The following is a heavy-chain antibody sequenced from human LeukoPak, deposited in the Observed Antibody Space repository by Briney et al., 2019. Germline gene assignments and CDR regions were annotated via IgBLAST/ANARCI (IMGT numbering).Heavy chain of an antibody. CDR2: MNPNSGNT. CDR3: ARRVGKYQLLYIAAADYSYYYALDV. D-gene: IGHD6-13*01. Sequence: ASVKVSCKTSGYTFTSYDINWVRQASGQGLEWMGWMNPNSGNTGYALEFQGRVTMTRNTSISTAYMELSSLRSEDTAVYYRARRVGKYQLLYIAAADYSYYYALDVWGQGTTVTVSS. V-gene: IGHV1-8*01. CDR1: GYTFTSYD. J-gene: IGHJ6*02.